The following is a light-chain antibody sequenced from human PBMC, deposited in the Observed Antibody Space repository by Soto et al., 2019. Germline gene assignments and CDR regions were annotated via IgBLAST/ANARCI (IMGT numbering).Light chain of an antibody. CDR2: EVS. J-gene: IGKJ5*01. CDR3: MQSTQLPPT. V-gene: IGKV2D-29*02. Sequence: DILAAQSALSLPATPGQPAAIACRSSTRLLHSNGYNYLDWYLQKPGQSPQLLIYEVSTRVSGVPDRFSGSGSGTDFTLEISRVETDDVGIYYCMQSTQLPPTFGQGTQLEIK. CDR1: TRLLHSNGYNY.